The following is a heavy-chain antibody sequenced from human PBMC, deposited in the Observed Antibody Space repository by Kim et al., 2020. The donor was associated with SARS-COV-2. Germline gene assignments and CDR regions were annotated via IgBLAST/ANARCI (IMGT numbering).Heavy chain of an antibody. Sequence: SETLSLTCTVSGGSISSSSYYWGWIRQPPGKGLEWIGSIYYSGSTYYNPSLKSRVTISVDTSKNQFSLKLSSVTAADTAVYYCARTAWAAVPNHDAFDIWGQGTMVTVSS. D-gene: IGHD6-19*01. V-gene: IGHV4-39*07. CDR3: ARTAWAAVPNHDAFDI. CDR2: IYYSGST. CDR1: GGSISSSSYY. J-gene: IGHJ3*02.